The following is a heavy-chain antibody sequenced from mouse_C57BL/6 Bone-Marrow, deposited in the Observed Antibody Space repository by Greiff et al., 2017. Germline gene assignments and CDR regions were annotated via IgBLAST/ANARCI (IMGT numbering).Heavy chain of an antibody. D-gene: IGHD1-1*01. CDR1: GYTFTGYW. V-gene: IGHV1-9*01. CDR3: ASVYYCGSKDYFDY. J-gene: IGHJ2*01. Sequence: QVQLQQSGAELMKPGASVKLSCKATGYTFTGYWIQWVKQRPGHGLEWIGEILPGSGSTNYNQKFKGKAKFTAATSSNTAYMQLSSLTTEDSAIYYCASVYYCGSKDYFDYWGQGTTLTVSS. CDR2: ILPGSGST.